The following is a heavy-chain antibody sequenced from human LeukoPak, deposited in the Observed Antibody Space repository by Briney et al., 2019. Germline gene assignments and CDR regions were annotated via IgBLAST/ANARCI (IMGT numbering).Heavy chain of an antibody. J-gene: IGHJ4*02. Sequence: ASVNVSCKASGGTFSSYAISWVRQAPGQGLEWMGWISAYNGNTNYAQKLQGRVTMTRNTSISTAYMELSSLRSEDTAVYYCARVAQRGSYYLGYWGQGTLVTVSS. CDR2: ISAYNGNT. CDR3: ARVAQRGSYYLGY. D-gene: IGHD1-26*01. CDR1: GGTFSSYA. V-gene: IGHV1-18*01.